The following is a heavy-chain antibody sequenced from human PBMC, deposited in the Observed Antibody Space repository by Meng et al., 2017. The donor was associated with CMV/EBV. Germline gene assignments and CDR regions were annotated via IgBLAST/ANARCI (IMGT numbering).Heavy chain of an antibody. J-gene: IGHJ6*02. CDR3: ARDKDSSSSYDDGMDV. V-gene: IGHV1-69*04. CDR1: GGTFSSYT. D-gene: IGHD6-6*01. Sequence: SVKVSCKASGGTFSSYTISWVRQAPGQGLEWMGRIIPILGIANYAQRFQGRVTITADKSTSTAYMELSSLRSEDTAVYYCARDKDSSSSYDDGMDVWGQGTTVTVSS. CDR2: IIPILGIA.